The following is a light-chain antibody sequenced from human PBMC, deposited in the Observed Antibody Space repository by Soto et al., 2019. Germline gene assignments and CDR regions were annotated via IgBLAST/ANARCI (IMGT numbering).Light chain of an antibody. CDR3: QQANSFPLS. CDR1: QDIRTR. CDR2: AAS. V-gene: IGKV1-12*01. Sequence: DIPVTQSPSSVSASVGDSVTITCRASQDIRTRLAWYQQKPGKAPKVLIYAASTLEAGVPLRFSGSGYGTDLTLTISGLQPEDFATYYCQQANSFPLSFGQGTRLEIK. J-gene: IGKJ5*01.